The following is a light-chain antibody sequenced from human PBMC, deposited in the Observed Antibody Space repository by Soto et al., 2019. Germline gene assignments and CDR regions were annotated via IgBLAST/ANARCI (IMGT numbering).Light chain of an antibody. CDR3: QQSYSTHPWT. Sequence: DIQMTQSPSSLSASVGDRVTITCRASQSISSYLNWYQQKPGKAPKLLIYAASSLQSGVPSRFSGSGSGTDFSLTISSLLPEDFATYYCQQSYSTHPWTFGQGTKVEIK. CDR1: QSISSY. V-gene: IGKV1-39*01. CDR2: AAS. J-gene: IGKJ1*01.